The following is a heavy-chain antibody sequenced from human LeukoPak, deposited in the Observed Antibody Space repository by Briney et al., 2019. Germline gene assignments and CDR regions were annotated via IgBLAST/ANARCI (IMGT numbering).Heavy chain of an antibody. CDR2: IYYSGST. CDR1: GGSISSSSYY. Sequence: SETLSLTRTVSGGSISSSSYYWGWIRQPPGKGLEWIGSIYYSGSTYYNPSLKSRVTISVDTSKNQFSLKLSSVTAADTAVYYCARAPAKTAYYYYYYMDVWGKGTTVTVSS. D-gene: IGHD2-2*01. V-gene: IGHV4-39*07. J-gene: IGHJ6*03. CDR3: ARAPAKTAYYYYYYMDV.